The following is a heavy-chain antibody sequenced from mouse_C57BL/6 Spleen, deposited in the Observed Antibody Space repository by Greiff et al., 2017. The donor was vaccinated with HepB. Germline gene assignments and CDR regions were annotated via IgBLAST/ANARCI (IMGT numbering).Heavy chain of an antibody. CDR3: ARLGGYDGVDY. V-gene: IGHV5-6*01. D-gene: IGHD2-2*01. Sequence: EVKVVESGGDLVKPGGSLKLSCAASGFTFSSYGMSWVRQTPDKRLEWVATISSGGSYTYYPDSVKGRFTISRDNAKNTLYLQMSSLKSEDTAMYYCARLGGYDGVDYWGQGTTLTVSS. CDR2: ISSGGSYT. CDR1: GFTFSSYG. J-gene: IGHJ2*01.